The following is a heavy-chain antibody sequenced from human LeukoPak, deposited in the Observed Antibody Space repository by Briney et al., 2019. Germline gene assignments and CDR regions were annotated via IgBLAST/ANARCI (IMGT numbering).Heavy chain of an antibody. D-gene: IGHD6-19*01. V-gene: IGHV3-48*04. CDR3: ARENRIAVADDAFDI. CDR2: ISSSGSTI. CDR1: GFTFSSYA. J-gene: IGHJ3*02. Sequence: GGSLRLSCAASGFTFSSYAMSWVRQAPGKGLEWVSYISSSGSTIYYADSVKGRFTISRDNAKNSLFLQLNSLRAEDTAVYYCARENRIAVADDAFDIWGQGTMVTVSS.